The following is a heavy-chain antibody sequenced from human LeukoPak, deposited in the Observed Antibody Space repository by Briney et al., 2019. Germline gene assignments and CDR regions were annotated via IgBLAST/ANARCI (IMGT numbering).Heavy chain of an antibody. Sequence: GASVKVSCKASGYRFDRYGITWVRQAPGQGLEWMGWISAYSGQTSYAQKFQARVTMTTDTSTSTAYMVLKSLRSDDTAVYYCARDFEENIGLGWGQGTRVTVSS. CDR2: ISAYSGQT. CDR3: ARDFEENIGLG. CDR1: GYRFDRYG. J-gene: IGHJ4*02. D-gene: IGHD2/OR15-2a*01. V-gene: IGHV1-18*01.